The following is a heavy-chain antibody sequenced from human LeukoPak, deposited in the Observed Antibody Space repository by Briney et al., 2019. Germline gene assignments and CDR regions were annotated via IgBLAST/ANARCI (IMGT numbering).Heavy chain of an antibody. Sequence: SVKVSCKASGGTFSSYAISWVRQAPGQGLEWMGRIIPILGIANYAQKFQGRVTITADKSTSTAYMELSSLRSEDTAVYYCARDQYYGSGSYYGDWGQGTLVTVSS. CDR2: IIPILGIA. CDR1: GGTFSSYA. D-gene: IGHD3-10*01. CDR3: ARDQYYGSGSYYGD. V-gene: IGHV1-69*04. J-gene: IGHJ4*02.